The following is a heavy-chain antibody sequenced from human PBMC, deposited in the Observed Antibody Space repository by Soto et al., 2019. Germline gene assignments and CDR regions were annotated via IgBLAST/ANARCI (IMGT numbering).Heavy chain of an antibody. CDR1: GFSLSNARMG. Sequence: QVTLKESGPVLVKPTETLTLTCTVSGFSLSNARMGVSWIRQPPGKALEWLAHIFSNDEKSYSTSLKSRLTISKDTSKSQVVLTMTNMDPVDTATYYCARILGPYAILTGYPSYYFDYWGQGTLVTVSS. CDR3: ARILGPYAILTGYPSYYFDY. CDR2: IFSNDEK. D-gene: IGHD3-9*01. J-gene: IGHJ4*02. V-gene: IGHV2-26*01.